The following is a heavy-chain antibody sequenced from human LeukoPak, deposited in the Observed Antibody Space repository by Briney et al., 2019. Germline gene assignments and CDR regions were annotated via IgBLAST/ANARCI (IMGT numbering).Heavy chain of an antibody. CDR3: ARLSHYHDSSGYYLGSYYFDY. CDR2: IYYSGST. Sequence: PSETLSLTCTVSGGSISSDSYYWGWIRQPPGKGLEWIGSIYYSGSTYYNPSLKSRVTISVDTSKNQFSLKLTSVTAADTAVYYCARLSHYHDSSGYYLGSYYFDYWGQGTLVTVSS. D-gene: IGHD3-22*01. J-gene: IGHJ4*02. CDR1: GGSISSDSYY. V-gene: IGHV4-39*01.